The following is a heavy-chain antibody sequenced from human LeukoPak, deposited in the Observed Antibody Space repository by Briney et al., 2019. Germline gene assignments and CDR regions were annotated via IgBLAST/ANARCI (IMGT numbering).Heavy chain of an antibody. CDR1: GFTFSSYG. Sequence: ARTLSLTCAASGFTFSSYGMHWVRQAPGKGLEWVAVIWYDGSNKYYEDSVKGRFTISRDNSKNTLYLQMNSLRAEDTAVYYCARDLRAYCGGDCYSCCQHWGQGTLVTVSS. CDR2: IWYDGSNK. CDR3: ARDLRAYCGGDCYSCCQH. J-gene: IGHJ1*01. D-gene: IGHD2-21*01. V-gene: IGHV3-33*01.